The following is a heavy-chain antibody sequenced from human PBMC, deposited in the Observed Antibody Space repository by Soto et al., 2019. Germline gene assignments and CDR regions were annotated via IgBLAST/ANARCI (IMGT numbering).Heavy chain of an antibody. CDR3: AKDRYCSGGSCYLYFDY. D-gene: IGHD2-15*01. V-gene: IGHV3-23*01. Sequence: EVQLLESGGGLVQPGGSLRLSCAASGFTFSSYAMSWVRQAPGKGLEWVSAISGSGGSTYYADSVKGRFTISRDNSKNTLYLQMNSLRVEDTAVYYCAKDRYCSGGSCYLYFDYWGQGTLVTVSS. J-gene: IGHJ4*02. CDR2: ISGSGGST. CDR1: GFTFSSYA.